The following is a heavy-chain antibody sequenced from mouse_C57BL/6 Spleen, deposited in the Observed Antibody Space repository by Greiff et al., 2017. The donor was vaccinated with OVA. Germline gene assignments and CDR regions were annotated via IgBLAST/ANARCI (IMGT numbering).Heavy chain of an antibody. J-gene: IGHJ4*01. CDR1: GYTFTSYW. V-gene: IGHV1-72*01. CDR3: ARGGSAGYGYIYDAMDY. CDR2: IDPNSGGT. D-gene: IGHD2-2*01. Sequence: QVQLQQPGAELVKPGASVKLSCKASGYTFTSYWMHWVKQRPGRGLEWIGRIDPNSGGTKYNEKFKSKATLTVDKPSSTAYMQLSSLTSEDSAVYYCARGGSAGYGYIYDAMDYWGQGTSVTVSS.